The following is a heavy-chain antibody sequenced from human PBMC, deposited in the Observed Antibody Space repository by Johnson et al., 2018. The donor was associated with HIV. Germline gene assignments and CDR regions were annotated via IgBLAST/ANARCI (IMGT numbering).Heavy chain of an antibody. CDR1: GFTFSSYA. CDR3: ARVRRSGWYDNDAFDI. CDR2: ISFDGSNK. J-gene: IGHJ3*02. V-gene: IGHV3-30*04. D-gene: IGHD6-19*01. Sequence: QVQLVESGGGVVQPGRSLRLYCAASGFTFSSYAMHWVRQAPGKGLEWAAVISFDGSNKYSADSVKGRFTISRDDSKNTLYLQMNSLIPEDTAVYYCARVRRSGWYDNDAFDIWGQGTMVTVSS.